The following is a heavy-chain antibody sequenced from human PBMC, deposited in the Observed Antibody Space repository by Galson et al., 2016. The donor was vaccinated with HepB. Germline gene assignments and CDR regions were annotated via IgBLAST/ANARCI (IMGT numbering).Heavy chain of an antibody. CDR3: ARGGKRYFDWGNYYYGMDV. J-gene: IGHJ6*02. D-gene: IGHD3-9*01. Sequence: SVKVSCKASGYTFTSYEINWVRQATGQGLEWMGWMNPNSGNTGYAQKFQGRVSMTRNTSISTAYMELSSLRSEDTAVYYCARGGKRYFDWGNYYYGMDVWGQGTTVTVSS. V-gene: IGHV1-8*01. CDR2: MNPNSGNT. CDR1: GYTFTSYE.